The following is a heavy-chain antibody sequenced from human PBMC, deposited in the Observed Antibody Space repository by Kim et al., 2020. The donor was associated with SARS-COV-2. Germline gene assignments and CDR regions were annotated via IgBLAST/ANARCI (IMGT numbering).Heavy chain of an antibody. CDR2: ISNSSSNI. J-gene: IGHJ5*02. CDR1: GFTFSSDS. V-gene: IGHV3-48*02. Sequence: WGSLRLSCAASGFTFSSDSMNWVRQAPGKGLEWVSYISNSSSNIYYVDSVKGRFTISRDNAKNSLYLQMNSLRDEDTAVYYCARDQKTVRPFWFDTWGQGTLVTVSS. CDR3: ARDQKTVRPFWFDT. D-gene: IGHD3-10*01.